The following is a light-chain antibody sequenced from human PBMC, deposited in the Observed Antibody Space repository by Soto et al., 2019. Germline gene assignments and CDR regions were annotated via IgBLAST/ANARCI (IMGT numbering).Light chain of an antibody. CDR3: QSYDSSLSGLV. V-gene: IGLV1-40*01. J-gene: IGLJ3*02. CDR2: ANT. CDR1: SSNIGAGYD. Sequence: QSVLTQPPSVSGAPGQRVTISCTGNSSNIGAGYDVHWYQQLPRRAPKLLIYANTNRPSGVPGRFSATKSGTSASLAITGLQAEDEADFYCQSYDSSLSGLVFGGGTKLTVL.